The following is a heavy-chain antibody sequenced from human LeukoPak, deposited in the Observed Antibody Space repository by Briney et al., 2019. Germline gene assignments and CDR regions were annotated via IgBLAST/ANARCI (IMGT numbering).Heavy chain of an antibody. CDR3: ARAEMSPFWSASYSGSYSFDY. Sequence: ASVKVSCKASGYSFTVYYTHWVRQAPGQGLEWLGCINPNSGGTNYAQKFQGRVTMTGDTSIRTAYLHLSGLSSDDTAVYFCARAEMSPFWSASYSGSYSFDYWGQGTLVTASS. D-gene: IGHD3-3*01. V-gene: IGHV1-2*02. CDR2: INPNSGGT. CDR1: GYSFTVYY. J-gene: IGHJ4*02.